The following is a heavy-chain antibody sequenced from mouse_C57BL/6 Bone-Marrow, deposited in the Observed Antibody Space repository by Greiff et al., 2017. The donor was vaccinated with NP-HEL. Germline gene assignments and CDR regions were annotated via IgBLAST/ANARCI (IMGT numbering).Heavy chain of an antibody. CDR3: ARALYYDYDVGNYFDY. CDR1: EYEFPSHD. V-gene: IGHV5-2*01. D-gene: IGHD2-4*01. J-gene: IGHJ2*01. CDR2: INSDGGST. Sequence: EVKLVESGGGLVQPGESLKLSCESNEYEFPSHDMSWVRKTPEKRLELVAAINSDGGSTYYPDTMERRFIISRDNTKKTLYLQMSSLSSEDTALYYCARALYYDYDVGNYFDYWGQGTTLTVSS.